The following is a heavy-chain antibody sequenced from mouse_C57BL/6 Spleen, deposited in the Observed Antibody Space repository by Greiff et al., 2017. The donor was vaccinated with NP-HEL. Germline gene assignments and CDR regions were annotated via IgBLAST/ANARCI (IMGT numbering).Heavy chain of an antibody. CDR2: IDPANGNT. CDR1: GYAFSSSW. Sequence: VQLQQSGPELVKPGASVKISCKASGYAFSSSWMNWVKQRPEQGLEWIGRIDPANGNTKYAPKFQGKATITADTSSNTAYLQLSSLTSEDTAIYYCARTTVGGYFDDWGQGTTLTVSS. D-gene: IGHD1-1*01. CDR3: ARTTVGGYFDD. V-gene: IGHV14-3*01. J-gene: IGHJ2*01.